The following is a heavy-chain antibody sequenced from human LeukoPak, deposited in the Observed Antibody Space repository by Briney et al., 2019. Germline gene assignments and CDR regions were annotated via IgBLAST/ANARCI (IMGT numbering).Heavy chain of an antibody. Sequence: GGSLRLSCAASGFTFSSYSMNWVRQAPGKGLEWVSSISSSSSYIYYADSVKGRFTISRDNAKNSLYLRMNSLRVEDTAVYYCARGPPYGLRSDYFDYWGQGTLVTVSS. CDR3: ARGPPYGLRSDYFDY. J-gene: IGHJ4*02. D-gene: IGHD3-10*01. CDR2: ISSSSSYI. V-gene: IGHV3-21*01. CDR1: GFTFSSYS.